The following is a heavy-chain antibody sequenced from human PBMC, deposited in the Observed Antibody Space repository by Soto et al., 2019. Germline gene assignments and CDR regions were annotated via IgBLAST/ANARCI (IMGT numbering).Heavy chain of an antibody. Sequence: EVQLVESGGGLVQPGGSLRLSCAASGFTFSSYSMNWVRQAPGKGLEWVSYISSSSSTIYYADSVKGRFTISRHNAKNSLYLQMNSLRDEDTAVYYCARDPNLGYCSGGSCYPAIDYWGQGTLVTVSS. V-gene: IGHV3-48*02. CDR2: ISSSSSTI. D-gene: IGHD2-15*01. CDR3: ARDPNLGYCSGGSCYPAIDY. J-gene: IGHJ4*02. CDR1: GFTFSSYS.